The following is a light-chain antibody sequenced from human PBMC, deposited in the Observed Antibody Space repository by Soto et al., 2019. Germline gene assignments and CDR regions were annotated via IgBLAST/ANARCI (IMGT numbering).Light chain of an antibody. Sequence: DIQMTQSPSSLSASVGDRVTITCRASQSISSYLNWYQQKPGKAPKLLIYAASSLQSGVPSRFSGSGSGTDFTLTISSLQPEDFATYYCQQSYSTPPTFGQGTRRE. CDR2: AAS. CDR1: QSISSY. J-gene: IGKJ5*01. CDR3: QQSYSTPPT. V-gene: IGKV1-39*01.